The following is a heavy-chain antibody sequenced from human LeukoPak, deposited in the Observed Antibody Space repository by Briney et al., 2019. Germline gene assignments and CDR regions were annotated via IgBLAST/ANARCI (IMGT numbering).Heavy chain of an antibody. D-gene: IGHD3-3*01. Sequence: ASVKVSCKASGYTFTGYYMHWVRQAPGQGLEWMGWISAYNGNTNYAQKLQGRVTMTTDKSTSTAYLELRSLRSDDTAVYYCARANYDFWSGYSFDYWGQGTLVTVS. CDR1: GYTFTGYY. J-gene: IGHJ4*02. CDR3: ARANYDFWSGYSFDY. V-gene: IGHV1-18*04. CDR2: ISAYNGNT.